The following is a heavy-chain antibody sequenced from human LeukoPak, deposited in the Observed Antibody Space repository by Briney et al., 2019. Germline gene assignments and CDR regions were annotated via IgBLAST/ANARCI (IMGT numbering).Heavy chain of an antibody. CDR3: ARDGTAPGLYFDL. D-gene: IGHD6-13*01. CDR2: ISSSSSTI. CDR1: GFTFSSYS. J-gene: IGHJ4*01. Sequence: GGSLRLSCAASGFTFSSYSMNWVRQAPGKGLEWVSYISSSSSTICYADSVKGRFTISRDNAKNSLYLQMNSLRAEDTAVYYCARDGTAPGLYFDLWGQGTLVTVSS. V-gene: IGHV3-48*01.